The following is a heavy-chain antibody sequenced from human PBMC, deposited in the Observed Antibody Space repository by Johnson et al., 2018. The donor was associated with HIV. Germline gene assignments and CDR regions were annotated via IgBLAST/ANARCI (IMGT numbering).Heavy chain of an antibody. J-gene: IGHJ3*01. CDR2: INWNGATP. CDR1: GFSFDEYD. CDR3: VRDTYYYDRSGYLTRPRAFDV. Sequence: VQLVESGGGVVQPGRSLRLSCAASGFSFDEYDMSWVRQAPGKGLEWVSGINWNGATPGSADSVKGRFTISRDNAKNFLYLQMNSLRGEDTALYYCVRDTYYYDRSGYLTRPRAFDVWGQGTMVTLSS. D-gene: IGHD3-22*01. V-gene: IGHV3-20*04.